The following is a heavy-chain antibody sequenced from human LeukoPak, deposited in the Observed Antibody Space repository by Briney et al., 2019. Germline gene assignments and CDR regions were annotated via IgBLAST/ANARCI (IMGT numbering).Heavy chain of an antibody. D-gene: IGHD6-13*01. CDR1: GYTFTSYG. CDR2: ISAYNGNT. CDR3: ARDVGITVADSFDP. Sequence: ASVKVSCKASGYTFTSYGISWVRQAPGQGLEWMGWISAYNGNTNYAQKLQGRVTMTTDTSTSTAYMELRSLRSDDTAVYYCARDVGITVADSFDPWGQGTLVTVSS. J-gene: IGHJ5*02. V-gene: IGHV1-18*01.